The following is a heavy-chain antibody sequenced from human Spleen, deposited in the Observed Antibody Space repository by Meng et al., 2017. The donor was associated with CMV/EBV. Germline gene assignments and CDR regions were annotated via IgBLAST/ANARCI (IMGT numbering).Heavy chain of an antibody. CDR1: VFTFSYYY. CDR3: ARDSSAVHNWLDS. D-gene: IGHD1-26*01. V-gene: IGHV3-11*04. CDR2: LSSSGSIT. Sequence: PSVFTFSYYYMTWTRQAPGKGLAWVSYLSSSGSITKYLDSVQGRFTISRDNAKNSLFLQMNSLRVDDTAVYYCARDSSAVHNWLDSWGQGTLVTVSS. J-gene: IGHJ5*01.